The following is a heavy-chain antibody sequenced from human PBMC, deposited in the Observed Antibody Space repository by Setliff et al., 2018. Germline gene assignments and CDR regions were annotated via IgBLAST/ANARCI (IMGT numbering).Heavy chain of an antibody. V-gene: IGHV4-59*08. CDR1: GGSISSYS. CDR2: LYYTGST. Sequence: SETLSLTCNVSGGSISSYSWSWIRQAPGKGLEWIGYLYYTGSTSYNASVKSRVTVSLDTSKNQFSLKLTSVTAADTAVYYCARARYSSGWYGGGGAFYYMDAWGKGTTVTVSS. D-gene: IGHD6-19*01. J-gene: IGHJ6*03. CDR3: ARARYSSGWYGGGGAFYYMDA.